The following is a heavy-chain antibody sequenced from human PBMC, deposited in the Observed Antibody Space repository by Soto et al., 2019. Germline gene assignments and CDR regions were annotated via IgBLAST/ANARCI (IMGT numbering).Heavy chain of an antibody. J-gene: IGHJ4*02. Sequence: PGGSLRLSCAASGFPFSNHAMSWVRQAPGKGLEWVSGISDGGDLIYYADSVKGRFSMSRGNSENMLYLQMTNLRAEDTAIYFCAKRQGTGLAAKNFDFWGQGTLVTVSS. CDR3: AKRQGTGLAAKNFDF. V-gene: IGHV3-23*01. CDR1: GFPFSNHA. CDR2: ISDGGDLI. D-gene: IGHD2-15*01.